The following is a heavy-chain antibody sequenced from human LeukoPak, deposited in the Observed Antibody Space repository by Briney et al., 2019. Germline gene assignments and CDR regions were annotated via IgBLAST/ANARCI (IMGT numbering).Heavy chain of an antibody. CDR1: AFTFSSYG. CDR3: AKGLQLWAPIDY. Sequence: GGSLRLSCAASAFTFSSYGMHWVRQAPGKGLEWVAVISYDGSNKYYADSVKGRFTISRNNSKNTLYLQMNSLRGEDTAVYYCAKGLQLWAPIDYWGQGTLVTVSS. J-gene: IGHJ4*02. CDR2: ISYDGSNK. V-gene: IGHV3-30*18. D-gene: IGHD5-18*01.